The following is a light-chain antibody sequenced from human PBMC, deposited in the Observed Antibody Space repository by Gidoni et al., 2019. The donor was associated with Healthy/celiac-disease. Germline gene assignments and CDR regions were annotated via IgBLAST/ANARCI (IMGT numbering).Light chain of an antibody. CDR1: QSVSSSY. J-gene: IGKJ2*01. CDR3: QQYGSSPYT. CDR2: GAS. V-gene: IGKV3-20*01. Sequence: EIVSTQSPGTLSLSPGERATLSCRASQSVSSSYLAWYQQTPGQAPRLLIYGASSRAPGIPDRCSGSGSGTDFTLTSSRLEPEDFAVYYCQQYGSSPYTFGQGTKLEIK.